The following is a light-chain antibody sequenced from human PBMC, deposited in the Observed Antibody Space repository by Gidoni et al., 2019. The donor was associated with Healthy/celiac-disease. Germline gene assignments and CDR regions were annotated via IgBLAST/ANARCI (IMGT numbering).Light chain of an antibody. CDR1: QTVSSY. V-gene: IGKV3-11*01. Sequence: EIVLTHSPATLSLAPGESATLSCSASQTVSSYLPWYQQKPGQAPRLLIFYASTRATGIPARCRGSGSGTAFTLTISSLEPEDFAVYYCRQRSDWPPITFXQXTRLEIK. CDR3: RQRSDWPPIT. CDR2: YAS. J-gene: IGKJ5*01.